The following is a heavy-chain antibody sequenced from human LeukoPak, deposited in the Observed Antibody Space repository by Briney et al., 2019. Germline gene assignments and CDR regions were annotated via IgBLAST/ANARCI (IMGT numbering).Heavy chain of an antibody. Sequence: GGSLRLSCAASGFTFSDYYMTWIRQAPGKGLEWVAYIGKNGYNIYYADSVKGRFTISRDNAKNSLYLQMNSLRAEDTATYFCARGFRLFPSWGQGTLVTVSS. CDR2: IGKNGYNI. CDR3: ARGFRLFPS. V-gene: IGHV3-11*01. D-gene: IGHD3-16*01. CDR1: GFTFSDYY. J-gene: IGHJ5*02.